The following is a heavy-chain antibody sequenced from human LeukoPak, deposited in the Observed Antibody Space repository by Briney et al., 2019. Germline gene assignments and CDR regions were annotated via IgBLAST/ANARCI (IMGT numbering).Heavy chain of an antibody. Sequence: ASVTVSCKASGYTFTSYDINWVRQATGQGLEWMGWMNPNSGNTGYAQKFQGRVTITRNTSISTAYMELSSLRSEDTAVYYCARDRTLTGYSSSWYFDYWGQGTLVTVSS. D-gene: IGHD6-13*01. J-gene: IGHJ4*02. CDR1: GYTFTSYD. CDR2: MNPNSGNT. CDR3: ARDRTLTGYSSSWYFDY. V-gene: IGHV1-8*03.